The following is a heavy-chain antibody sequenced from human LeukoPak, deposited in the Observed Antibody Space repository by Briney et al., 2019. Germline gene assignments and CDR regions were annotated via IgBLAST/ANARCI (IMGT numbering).Heavy chain of an antibody. D-gene: IGHD3-10*01. CDR3: ARGPRFGELLWHWFDP. CDR1: GHSISSYY. V-gene: IGHV4-59*08. J-gene: IGHJ5*02. CDR2: IYYSGST. Sequence: PSETLSLTCTVSGHSISSYYWSWIRQPPGEGLEWIGFIYYSGSTNYNPSLKSRVTISEDTSKNQFSLKLRSVTAADTAVYYCARGPRFGELLWHWFDPWGQGTLVTVSS.